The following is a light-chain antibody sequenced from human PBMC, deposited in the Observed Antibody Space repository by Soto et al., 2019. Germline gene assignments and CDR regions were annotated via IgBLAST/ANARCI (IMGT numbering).Light chain of an antibody. Sequence: EIVLTQSPGTLSLSPGERATLSCRASQSITTNYLAWYQQRAGQAPRLLIYRSSSRATGIPDRFSGSGSGTDFPLTISRLEPEDFAVYYCQQYGSSPITFGQGTRLEIK. J-gene: IGKJ5*01. V-gene: IGKV3-20*01. CDR2: RSS. CDR3: QQYGSSPIT. CDR1: QSITTNY.